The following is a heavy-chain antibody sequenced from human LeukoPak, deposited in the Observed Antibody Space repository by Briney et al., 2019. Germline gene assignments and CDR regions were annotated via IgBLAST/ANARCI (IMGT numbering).Heavy chain of an antibody. CDR3: AKDSSSSFDAFDI. CDR2: ISGSGGST. CDR1: GFTFSSYA. Sequence: GGSLRLSCAASGFTFSSYAMSWVRQAPGKGLEWVSAISGSGGSTYYADSVKGRFTISRDNSKNTLYLQMNNLRAEDTAVYYCAKDSSSSFDAFDIWGQGTMVTVSS. D-gene: IGHD6-6*01. J-gene: IGHJ3*02. V-gene: IGHV3-23*01.